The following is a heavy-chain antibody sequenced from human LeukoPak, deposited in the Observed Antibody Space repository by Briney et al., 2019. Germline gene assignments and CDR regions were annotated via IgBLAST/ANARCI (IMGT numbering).Heavy chain of an antibody. J-gene: IGHJ6*03. CDR1: GGSFSGYF. CDR3: ARERFHGSGSYYKDDYYYYMDV. D-gene: IGHD3-10*01. Sequence: SETLSLTCAVYGGSFSGYFWTWIRQPPGKGLEWIAEINHSGSTNYNPSLKSRVTMSVDTSKNQFSLKLSSVTAADTAVYYCARERFHGSGSYYKDDYYYYMDVWGKGTTVTVSS. V-gene: IGHV4-34*01. CDR2: INHSGST.